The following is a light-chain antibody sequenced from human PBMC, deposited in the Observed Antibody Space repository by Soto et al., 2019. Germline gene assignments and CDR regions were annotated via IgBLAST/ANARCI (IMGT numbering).Light chain of an antibody. CDR2: YDC. V-gene: IGKV1-5*01. Sequence: DIQMTQSPSTLSASVGARVTITCRASQSLNSLLAWYHQKPARAPKLQIYYDCTLESRVRSRVSGSGSGTEFTLTISSLQTDDFATYHCQQYNTYSTFGQGTRLEIK. CDR3: QQYNTYST. J-gene: IGKJ5*01. CDR1: QSLNSL.